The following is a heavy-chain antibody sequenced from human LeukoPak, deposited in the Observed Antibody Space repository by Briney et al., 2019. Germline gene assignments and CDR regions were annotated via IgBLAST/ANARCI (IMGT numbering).Heavy chain of an antibody. CDR1: GFTVSTNY. CDR3: AAGVVVLPLDV. Sequence: PGGSLRLSCAASGFTVSTNYMSWVRQAPGKGLEWVSVIDSGGSTYCADSVKGRFTISRDNSKNTLFLQMNSLRAEDTAVYHCAAGVVVLPLDVWGQGTTVTVSS. D-gene: IGHD2-15*01. J-gene: IGHJ6*02. V-gene: IGHV3-66*01. CDR2: IDSGGST.